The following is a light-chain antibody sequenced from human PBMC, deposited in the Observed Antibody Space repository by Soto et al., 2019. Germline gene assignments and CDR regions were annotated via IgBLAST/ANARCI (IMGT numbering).Light chain of an antibody. Sequence: DIQMTQSPSSLSASVGDRVTITCQASQDITKSLNWFQQKPGKAPALLIYDASNLETGVPSNFSGSGSGTDFTFTISSLQPEQIATYYCQQFHDLPFTFGPGTKVELK. J-gene: IGKJ3*01. CDR2: DAS. CDR3: QQFHDLPFT. V-gene: IGKV1-33*01. CDR1: QDITKS.